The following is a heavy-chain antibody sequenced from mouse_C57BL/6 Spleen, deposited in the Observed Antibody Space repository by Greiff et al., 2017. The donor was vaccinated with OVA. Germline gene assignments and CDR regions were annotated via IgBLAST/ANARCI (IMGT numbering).Heavy chain of an antibody. CDR3: ARSPSYYYGTPCFDV. CDR1: GFTFTDYY. V-gene: IGHV7-3*01. CDR2: IRNKANGYTT. Sequence: EVQVVESGGGLVQPGGSLSLSCAASGFTFTDYYMSWVRQPPGKALEWLGFIRNKANGYTTEYSASVKGRFTISRDNSQSILYLQMNALRAEDSATYYCARSPSYYYGTPCFDVWGTGTTVTVSS. D-gene: IGHD1-1*01. J-gene: IGHJ1*03.